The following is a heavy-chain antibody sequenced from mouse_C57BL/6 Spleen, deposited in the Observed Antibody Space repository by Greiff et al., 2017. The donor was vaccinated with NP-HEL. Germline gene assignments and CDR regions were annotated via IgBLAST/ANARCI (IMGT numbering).Heavy chain of an antibody. CDR2: IDPSDSYT. CDR3: ARGSYYYGSSYRFAY. D-gene: IGHD1-1*01. CDR1: GYTFTSFW. V-gene: IGHV1-69*01. Sequence: VQLQQPGAELVMPWASVKLSCKASGYTFTSFWMHWVKQRPGQGLEWIGEIDPSDSYTNYNQKFKGKSKLTVDKSSSAAYMQLSSLTSEDSAVYYCARGSYYYGSSYRFAYWGQGTLVTVSA. J-gene: IGHJ3*01.